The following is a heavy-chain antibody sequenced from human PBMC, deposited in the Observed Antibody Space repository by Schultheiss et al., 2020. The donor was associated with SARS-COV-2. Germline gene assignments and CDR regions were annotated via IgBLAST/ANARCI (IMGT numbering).Heavy chain of an antibody. CDR1: GFTFSSYS. Sequence: GGSLRLSCAASGFTFSSYSMNWVRQAPGKGLEWVSSISSSGSTIYYADSVKGRFTISRDNAKNSLYLQMNSLRAEDTAVYYCARVSTYSRRMGGWYYFDYWGQGTLVTVSS. J-gene: IGHJ4*02. D-gene: IGHD6-19*01. CDR3: ARVSTYSRRMGGWYYFDY. V-gene: IGHV3-21*04. CDR2: ISSSGSTI.